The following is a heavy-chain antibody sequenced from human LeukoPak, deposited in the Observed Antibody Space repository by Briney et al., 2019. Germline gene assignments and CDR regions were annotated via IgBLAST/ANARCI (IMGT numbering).Heavy chain of an antibody. CDR3: AREGYYDGSGYSRIDY. CDR1: GYSISNGYY. J-gene: IGHJ4*02. V-gene: IGHV4-38-2*02. Sequence: PSETLSLTCTVSGYSISNGYYWGWIRQPPGKGLEWIGRFSPSGSTTYNPSLKSRVTISIDTSNNQFSLKLNSVTAADTAVYYCAREGYYDGSGYSRIDYWGQGTLVTVSS. D-gene: IGHD3-22*01. CDR2: FSPSGST.